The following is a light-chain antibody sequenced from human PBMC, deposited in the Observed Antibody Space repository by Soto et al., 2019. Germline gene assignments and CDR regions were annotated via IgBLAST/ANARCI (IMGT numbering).Light chain of an antibody. J-gene: IGKJ4*01. CDR2: DAS. V-gene: IGKV3-11*01. Sequence: EIVMTQSPATLSVSAGERVTLSCRASQSVSSNLAWYQQKPGQAPRLLIYDASTRATGIPPRFSGSGSGTDFTLTISSLEPEDFAVYYCQQRSNSFGGGTKVDIK. CDR1: QSVSSN. CDR3: QQRSNS.